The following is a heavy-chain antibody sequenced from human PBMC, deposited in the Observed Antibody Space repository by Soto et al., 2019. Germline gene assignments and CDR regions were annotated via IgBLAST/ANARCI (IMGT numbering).Heavy chain of an antibody. D-gene: IGHD6-13*01. CDR3: ARDLIAAAGTQDYYYYYGMDV. J-gene: IGHJ6*02. CDR2: INPNSGGT. CDR1: GYTFTGYY. V-gene: IGHV1-2*04. Sequence: ASVKVSCKASGYTFTGYYMHWVRQAPGQGLEWMGWINPNSGGTNYAQKFQGWVTMTRDTSISTAYMELSRLRSDDTAVYYCARDLIAAAGTQDYYYYYGMDVWGQGTTLTVSS.